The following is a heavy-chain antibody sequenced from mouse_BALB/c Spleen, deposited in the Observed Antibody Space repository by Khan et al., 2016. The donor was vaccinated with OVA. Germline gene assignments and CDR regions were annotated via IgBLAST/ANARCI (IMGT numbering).Heavy chain of an antibody. CDR3: ARRNYFGYTFAY. V-gene: IGHV1-77*01. CDR1: GYTFTDFY. D-gene: IGHD1-2*01. CDR2: ISPGSGDT. Sequence: VQLQVSGTELARPGASVNLSCKASGYTFTDFYINWVKQRSGQGLEWIGEISPGSGDTYYNEKFKGKATLTADKSSSTAYMQLSSLTSEASAVDVCARRNYFGYTFAYWGQGTLVTVSA. J-gene: IGHJ3*01.